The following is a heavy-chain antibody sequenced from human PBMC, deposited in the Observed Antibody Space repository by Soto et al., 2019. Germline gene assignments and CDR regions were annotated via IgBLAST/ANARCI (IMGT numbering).Heavy chain of an antibody. J-gene: IGHJ6*02. CDR2: ISYDGSNK. D-gene: IGHD1-26*01. V-gene: IGHV3-30*18. CDR1: GFTFSSYG. Sequence: LRLSCAASGFTFSSYGMHWVRQAPGKGLEWVAVISYDGSNKYYADSVKGRFTISRDNSKNTLYLQMNSLRAEDTAVYYCAKVYWERSSYYHHGRDGRDQETTVTIS. CDR3: AKVYWERSSYYHHGRDG.